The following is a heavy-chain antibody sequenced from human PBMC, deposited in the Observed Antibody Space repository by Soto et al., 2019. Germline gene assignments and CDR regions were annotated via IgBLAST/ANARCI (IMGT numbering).Heavy chain of an antibody. CDR3: ARDVYDFVY. J-gene: IGHJ4*02. CDR2: IWYDGSNK. CDR1: GFTFSSYA. D-gene: IGHD2-8*01. V-gene: IGHV3-33*01. Sequence: QVQLVESGGGVVQPGRSLRLSCAASGFTFSSYAMHWVRQAPGKGLEWVAVIWYDGSNKYYADSVKGRFTISRDNSKNQLYMQRNGVRADDRAVYDCARDVYDFVYWGQGTLVTVSS.